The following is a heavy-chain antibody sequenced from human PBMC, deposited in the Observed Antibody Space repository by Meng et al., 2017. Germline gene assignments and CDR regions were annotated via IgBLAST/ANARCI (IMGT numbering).Heavy chain of an antibody. Sequence: EAQRGRAGAMLRQPGWSLGRTCAPSGFTVVSNYTSWVRQAPGKGMEWVSDIYSGGSTYYADSVKGRFTISRDNSKNTLYLQMNSLRAEDTAVYYCARGGSYYSYWGQGTLVTVSS. CDR2: IYSGGST. D-gene: IGHD1-26*01. V-gene: IGHV3-53*01. CDR1: GFTVVSNY. CDR3: ARGGSYYSY. J-gene: IGHJ4*02.